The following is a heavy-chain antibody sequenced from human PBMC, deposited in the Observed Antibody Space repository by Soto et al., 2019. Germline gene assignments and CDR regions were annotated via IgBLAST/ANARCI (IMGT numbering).Heavy chain of an antibody. CDR3: TTGSDEGY. V-gene: IGHV3-15*07. D-gene: IGHD3-3*01. J-gene: IGHJ4*02. CDR2: IKTKTQGETT. CDR1: GFSISSAW. Sequence: EVQLVESGGGLVKPGGYLRLSCAASGFSISSAWMNWVRQAPGKGLEWVGRIKTKTQGETTDDPAPVKGRFTISRDDSKNTLYLQMNSLKMEDTAVYYCTTGSDEGYWGQGTLVTVSS.